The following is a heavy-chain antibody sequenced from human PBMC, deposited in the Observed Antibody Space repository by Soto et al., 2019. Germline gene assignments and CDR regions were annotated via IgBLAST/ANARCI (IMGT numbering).Heavy chain of an antibody. CDR2: MSPNSENK. V-gene: IGHV1-8*02. J-gene: IGHJ4*02. Sequence: ASVKVSCKASGYTFTSYGINWVRQAAGQGLEWMGWMSPNSENKGYAQKFQGRVSMTRDTSITTAYMELSSLRSEDTAVYYCVADRKIVGTIGAFDFWGQGTLVTVPS. D-gene: IGHD1-26*01. CDR3: VADRKIVGTIGAFDF. CDR1: GYTFTSYG.